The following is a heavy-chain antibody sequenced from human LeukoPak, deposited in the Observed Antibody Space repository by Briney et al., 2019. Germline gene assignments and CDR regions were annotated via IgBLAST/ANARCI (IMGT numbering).Heavy chain of an antibody. Sequence: PGGSLRLSCTASGFIFSRHAMHWVRQAPGKGLEWVAVIGYDGTHKYYADSVKGRFTISRDDSKNTQYLQMDSLRTEDTAVYYCARDMVIGAPDYFDYWGQGTLVTVSS. CDR2: IGYDGTHK. D-gene: IGHD2/OR15-2a*01. CDR3: ARDMVIGAPDYFDY. J-gene: IGHJ4*02. V-gene: IGHV3-30*04. CDR1: GFIFSRHA.